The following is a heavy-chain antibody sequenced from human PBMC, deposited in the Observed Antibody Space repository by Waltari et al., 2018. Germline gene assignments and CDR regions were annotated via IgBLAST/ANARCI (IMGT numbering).Heavy chain of an antibody. CDR2: IYHSGST. V-gene: IGHV4-38-2*01. CDR1: GYSISSGYY. CDR3: ARISGMDV. Sequence: QVQLQESGPGLVKPSETLSLTCAVSGYSISSGYYWGWIRQPPGKGLEWIGSIYHSGSTSSNPSLKGRVTISVDPSKNQFSLKLSSVTAADTAVYYCARISGMDVWGQGTTVTVSS. J-gene: IGHJ6*02. D-gene: IGHD2-15*01.